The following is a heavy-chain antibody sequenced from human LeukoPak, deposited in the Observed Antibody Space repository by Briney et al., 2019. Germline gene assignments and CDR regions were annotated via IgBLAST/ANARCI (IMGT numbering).Heavy chain of an antibody. J-gene: IGHJ4*02. CDR3: AKDRGY. CDR1: GFTFSNFP. CDR2: IGASGETT. V-gene: IGHV3-23*01. Sequence: GGSLTLSCSASGFTFSNFPMTWVRQAPGKGLEWVSAIGASGETTYYADSMKGRFTISRDNSKSTLFLQMNSLRAGDTALYYCAKDRGYWGQGTLVTVSS.